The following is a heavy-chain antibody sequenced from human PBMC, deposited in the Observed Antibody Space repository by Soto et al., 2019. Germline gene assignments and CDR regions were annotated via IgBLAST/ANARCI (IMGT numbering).Heavy chain of an antibody. J-gene: IGHJ4*01. V-gene: IGHV4-31*03. Sequence: PSETLSLTCTVSGGSISSGGYYWSWIRQPPGKGLEWIGNIFYSGTTYYNPSLKSRVTISVDTSKNQFSLKLSSVTAANTAAYFCAREVLYWGHGTLGTVSS. CDR1: GGSISSGGYY. CDR2: IFYSGTT. CDR3: AREVLY. D-gene: IGHD1-1*01.